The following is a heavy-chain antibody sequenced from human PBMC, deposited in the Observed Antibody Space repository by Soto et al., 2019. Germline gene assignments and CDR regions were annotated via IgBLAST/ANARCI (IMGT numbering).Heavy chain of an antibody. D-gene: IGHD3-10*01. Sequence: ASVKVSCKASGYTFTGYYMHWVRQAPGQGLEWMGWINPNSGGTNYAQKFQGWVTMSRDTSISTAYMELSRLRSDYTAVYYCSIEVRGVTNYYYGMDVWGEGTTVTVSS. V-gene: IGHV1-2*04. J-gene: IGHJ6*04. CDR3: SIEVRGVTNYYYGMDV. CDR1: GYTFTGYY. CDR2: INPNSGGT.